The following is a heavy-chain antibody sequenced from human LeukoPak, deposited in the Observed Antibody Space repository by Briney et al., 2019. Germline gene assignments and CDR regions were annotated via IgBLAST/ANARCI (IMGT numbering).Heavy chain of an antibody. D-gene: IGHD3-22*01. CDR3: ANKKYYYVSSGYYSDY. CDR2: ISGSGGST. J-gene: IGHJ4*02. V-gene: IGHV3-23*01. CDR1: GFTFSSYA. Sequence: GGSLRLSCAASGFTFSSYAMSWVRQAPGKGLEWVSAISGSGGSTYYADSVKGRFTISRDNSKNTLYLQMNSLRAEDTAVYYCANKKYYYVSSGYYSDYWGQGTLVTVSS.